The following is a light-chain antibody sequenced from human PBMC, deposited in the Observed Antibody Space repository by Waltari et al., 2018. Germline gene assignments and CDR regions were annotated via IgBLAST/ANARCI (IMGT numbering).Light chain of an antibody. CDR3: QQYNTAPYT. Sequence: DIVMTQSPDSLAVSLGERATLNCNSSQGVFNGFRNMNYLAWSQLKSGQSPRLIVSWTSVRESGVPDRFSASGSGTDFTLTISSLQAEDVAVYYCQQYNTAPYTFGQGTRVEIK. CDR2: WTS. V-gene: IGKV4-1*01. J-gene: IGKJ2*01. CDR1: QGVFNGFRNMNY.